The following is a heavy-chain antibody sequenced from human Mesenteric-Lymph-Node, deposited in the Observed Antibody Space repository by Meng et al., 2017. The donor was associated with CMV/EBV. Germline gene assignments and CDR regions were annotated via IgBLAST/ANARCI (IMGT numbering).Heavy chain of an antibody. CDR3: ARGWGKSYTGPN. V-gene: IGHV3-74*01. Sequence: SCAASRFTFRSYWMHWVRQAPGKGLVWVSRINSDGSSTSYADSVKGRFTISRDNARNTLYLQMNSLRAEDTAVYYCARGWGKSYTGPNWGQGTLVTVSS. J-gene: IGHJ4*02. CDR1: RFTFRSYW. D-gene: IGHD3-16*01. CDR2: INSDGSST.